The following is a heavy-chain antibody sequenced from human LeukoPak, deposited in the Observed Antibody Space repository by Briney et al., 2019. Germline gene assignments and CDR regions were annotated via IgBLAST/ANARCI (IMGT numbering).Heavy chain of an antibody. J-gene: IGHJ6*02. CDR3: ARVGYSCYDWKGGYYYYYGMDV. D-gene: IGHD5-12*01. Sequence: PGGSLRLSCAASGFTFSSYSMNWVRQAPGKGLEWVSSISSSSSYIYYADSVKGRFTISRDNAKNSLYLQMNSLRAEDTAVYYCARVGYSCYDWKGGYYYYYGMDVWGQGTTVTVSS. CDR2: ISSSSSYI. V-gene: IGHV3-21*01. CDR1: GFTFSSYS.